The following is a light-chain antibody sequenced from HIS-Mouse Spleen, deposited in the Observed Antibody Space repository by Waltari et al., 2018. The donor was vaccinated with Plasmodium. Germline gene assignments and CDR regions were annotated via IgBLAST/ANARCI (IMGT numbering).Light chain of an antibody. CDR1: ALPTQS. CDR3: QSADSSGTYRV. Sequence: SYELTQPPSVSVSPGQTARITCPGDALPTQSAYWYQQKPGQAPVLVIYKDSERPSGIPERFSGSSSGTTVTLTISGVQAEDEADYYCQSADSSGTYRVFGGGTKLTVL. V-gene: IGLV3-25*03. CDR2: KDS. J-gene: IGLJ2*01.